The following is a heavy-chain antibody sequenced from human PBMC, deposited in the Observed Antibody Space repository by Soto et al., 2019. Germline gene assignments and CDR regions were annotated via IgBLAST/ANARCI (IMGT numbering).Heavy chain of an antibody. V-gene: IGHV1-2*02. Sequence: ASVKVSCKASGYTFTGYYMHWVRQAAGQGLEWMGWINPNSGGTNYAQKFQGRVTMTRDTSISTAYMELSRLRSDDTAVYYCAGGRVITIFGVVIIESFDYWGQGTLVTVS. CDR2: INPNSGGT. CDR3: AGGRVITIFGVVIIESFDY. J-gene: IGHJ4*02. CDR1: GYTFTGYY. D-gene: IGHD3-3*01.